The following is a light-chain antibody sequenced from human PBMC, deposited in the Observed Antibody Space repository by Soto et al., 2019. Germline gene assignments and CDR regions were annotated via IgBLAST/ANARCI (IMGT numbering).Light chain of an antibody. CDR3: CSLTTSHTYV. J-gene: IGLJ1*01. V-gene: IGLV2-14*01. Sequence: QSALTQPASVSGSPGQSITISCTGTSSDVGGYNYVSWYQQHPGKAPKLMIYEVSNRPSGVSNRFSGSKSGNTASLTISGLQAEDEADYYCCSLTTSHTYVFGSGTKSPS. CDR1: SSDVGGYNY. CDR2: EVS.